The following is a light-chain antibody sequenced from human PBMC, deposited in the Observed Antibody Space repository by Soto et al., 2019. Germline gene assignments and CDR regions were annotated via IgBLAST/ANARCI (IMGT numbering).Light chain of an antibody. V-gene: IGKV3-20*01. CDR1: QSVSSSY. CDR2: GAS. J-gene: IGKJ3*01. Sequence: EIVLTQSPGTLSLSPGERATLSCRASQSVSSSYLAWYQQKPGQAPRLLIYGASSRATGIPDRFSGSGSGTNFPLPISTLEPEDFPVYNCQQYGTPLIFTSGPGTKVNTK. CDR3: QQYGTPLIFT.